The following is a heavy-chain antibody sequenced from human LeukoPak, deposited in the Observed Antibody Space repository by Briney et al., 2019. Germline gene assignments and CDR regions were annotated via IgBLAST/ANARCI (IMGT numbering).Heavy chain of an antibody. J-gene: IGHJ6*02. Sequence: GGSLRLSCAASGFTFSSYAMSWVRQAPGKGLEWVSGISGSGDSTSYADSVKGRFTIFRDNSKNTVYLQMNSLRAEDTAVYYCAKGSISYFYGMDVWGQGTTVTVSS. CDR1: GFTFSSYA. CDR3: AKGSISYFYGMDV. V-gene: IGHV3-23*01. D-gene: IGHD6-13*01. CDR2: ISGSGDST.